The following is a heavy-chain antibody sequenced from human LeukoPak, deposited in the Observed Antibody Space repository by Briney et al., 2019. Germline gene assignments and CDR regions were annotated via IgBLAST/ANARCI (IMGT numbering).Heavy chain of an antibody. CDR1: GDSISSFY. J-gene: IGHJ4*02. V-gene: IGHV4-59*01. Sequence: KPSETLSLTCTVSGDSISSFYWSWIRQPPGKGLEWIGYIYYSGSINYNPSLKSRVTISVDKSKNQFSLKLSSVTAADTAVYYCARPPLLDYWGQGTLVTVSS. CDR2: IYYSGSI. CDR3: ARPPLLDY.